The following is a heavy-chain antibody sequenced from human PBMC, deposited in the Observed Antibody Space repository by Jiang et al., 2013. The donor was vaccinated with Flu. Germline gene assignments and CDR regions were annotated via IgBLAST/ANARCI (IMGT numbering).Heavy chain of an antibody. D-gene: IGHD3-10*01. Sequence: TLSLTCTVSGGSISSYYWSWIRQPPGKGLEWIGYIYYSGSTNYNPSLKSRVTISVDTSKNQFSLKLSSVTAADTAVYYCARSRGELGYYYYGMDVWGQGTTVTVSS. J-gene: IGHJ6*02. CDR1: GGSISSYY. CDR3: ARSRGELGYYYYGMDV. CDR2: IYYSGST. V-gene: IGHV4-59*01.